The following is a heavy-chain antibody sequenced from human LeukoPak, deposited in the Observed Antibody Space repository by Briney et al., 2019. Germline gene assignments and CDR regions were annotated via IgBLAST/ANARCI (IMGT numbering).Heavy chain of an antibody. J-gene: IGHJ4*02. CDR1: GFTFSSYA. CDR2: ISGSGGST. CDR3: AKFYYYDSSGYYYGGAFDY. Sequence: PGGSLRLSCAASGFTFSSYAMSWVRQAPGKGLEWVSAISGSGGSTYYADSVKGRFTISRDNSKNTLYLQMNSLRAEDAAVYYCAKFYYYDSSGYYYGGAFDYWGQGTLVTVSS. V-gene: IGHV3-23*01. D-gene: IGHD3-22*01.